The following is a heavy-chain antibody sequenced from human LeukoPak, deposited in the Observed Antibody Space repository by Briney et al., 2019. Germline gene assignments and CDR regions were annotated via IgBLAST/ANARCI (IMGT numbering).Heavy chain of an antibody. CDR2: IYYSGST. Sequence: SETLSLTCTVSGGSISSYYWRWIRQPPGKGLEWIGYIYYSGSTNYNPSLKSRVTISVDTSKNQFSLKLSSVTAVDTAVYYCARPGVATITDAFDIWGQGTMVTVSS. J-gene: IGHJ3*02. CDR3: ARPGVATITDAFDI. V-gene: IGHV4-59*01. D-gene: IGHD5-24*01. CDR1: GGSISSYY.